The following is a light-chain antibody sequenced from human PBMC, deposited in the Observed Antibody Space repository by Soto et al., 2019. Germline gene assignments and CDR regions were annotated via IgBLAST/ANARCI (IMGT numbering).Light chain of an antibody. V-gene: IGKV1-33*01. J-gene: IGKJ2*01. CDR2: DAS. CDR3: QQYDNLPYT. CDR1: QGIRNF. Sequence: DIQMTQSASSLSASVGDRVTITCQASQGIRNFLNWYQQKPGKAPRLLIYDASKLETGVPTRFSGSGSGAHFIFTINSLQPEDVATYYCQQYDNLPYTFGQGTKLEI.